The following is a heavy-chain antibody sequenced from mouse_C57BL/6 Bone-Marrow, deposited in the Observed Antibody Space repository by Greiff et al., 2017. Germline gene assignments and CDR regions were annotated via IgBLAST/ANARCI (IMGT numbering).Heavy chain of an antibody. Sequence: EVKLQESGPELVKPGASVKIPCKASGYTFTDYNMDWVKQSHGKSLEWIGDINPNNGGTIYNQKFKGKATLTVDKSSSTAYMELRSLTSEDTAVYYCARQDPHYDWFAYWGQGTLVTVSA. V-gene: IGHV1-18*01. CDR2: INPNNGGT. CDR1: GYTFTDYN. CDR3: ARQDPHYDWFAY. J-gene: IGHJ3*01. D-gene: IGHD1-2*01.